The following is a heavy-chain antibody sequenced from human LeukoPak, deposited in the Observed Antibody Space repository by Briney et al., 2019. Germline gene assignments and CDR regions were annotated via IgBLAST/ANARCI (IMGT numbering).Heavy chain of an antibody. Sequence: GGSLRLSCAASAFTVSSNYMSWVRQAPGKGLEWVSVIHSGGSTYHADSVKGRFTISRDNSKNTLYLQMNSLRAEDTAVYYCATYTHAFDIWGQGTMVTVSS. CDR1: AFTVSSNY. CDR3: ATYTHAFDI. J-gene: IGHJ3*02. V-gene: IGHV3-66*01. CDR2: IHSGGST. D-gene: IGHD3-16*01.